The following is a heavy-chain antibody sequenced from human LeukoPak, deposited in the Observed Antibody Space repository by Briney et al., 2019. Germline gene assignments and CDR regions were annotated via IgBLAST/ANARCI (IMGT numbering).Heavy chain of an antibody. V-gene: IGHV4-34*01. J-gene: IGHJ5*02. Sequence: SETLSLTCAVYDGSLDGYYWSWVRQPPGKGLEWIGEINHSGSTYYNPSLKSRVTISVDTSRNHLSLKLSSVTAADTAVYYCARGPASGSNFAWFDTWGQGTLVTVSS. D-gene: IGHD3-10*01. CDR3: ARGPASGSNFAWFDT. CDR1: DGSLDGYY. CDR2: INHSGST.